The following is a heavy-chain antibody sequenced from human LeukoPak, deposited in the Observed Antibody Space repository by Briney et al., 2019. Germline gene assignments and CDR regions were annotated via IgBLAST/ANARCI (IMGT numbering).Heavy chain of an antibody. V-gene: IGHV1-69*05. CDR2: IIPIFGTA. D-gene: IGHD3-3*01. Sequence: GSSVKVPCKASGGTFSSYAISWVRQAPGQGLEWMGRIIPIFGTANYAQKFQGRVTITTGESTSTAYMELSSLRSEDTAVYYCAREAARFLEWFPSKWGQGTLVTVSS. CDR3: AREAARFLEWFPSK. J-gene: IGHJ4*02. CDR1: GGTFSSYA.